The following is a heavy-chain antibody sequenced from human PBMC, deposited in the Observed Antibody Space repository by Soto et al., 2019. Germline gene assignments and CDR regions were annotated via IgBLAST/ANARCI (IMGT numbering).Heavy chain of an antibody. D-gene: IGHD2-2*01. CDR2: IRQDGSEK. CDR1: GFTFSTYW. J-gene: IGHJ4*02. Sequence: EVQLVESGGGLVQPGGSLRLSCAASGFTFSTYWMSWVRQAPGKGLEWVATIRQDGSEKHHVDSLEGRFTISRDNAKNSMYLQTNSLRAEDTAMYYCVRGCGRASCPYFFDYWGQGTLVSVSS. CDR3: VRGCGRASCPYFFDY. V-gene: IGHV3-7*01.